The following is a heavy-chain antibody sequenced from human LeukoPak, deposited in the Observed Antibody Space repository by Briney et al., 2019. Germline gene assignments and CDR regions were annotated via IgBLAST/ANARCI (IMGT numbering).Heavy chain of an antibody. J-gene: IGHJ4*02. CDR2: IYPGDSNT. V-gene: IGHV5-51*01. CDR1: GYSFTTYW. Sequence: EESLKISCKGSGYSFTTYWIAWLRQMPGKGLEWMGIIYPGDSNTRYSPSFQGQVIISDDKSISTAYLQWSSLKASDTAMYYCAVYYYDNSGYLPFDYWGQGTLVTVSS. CDR3: AVYYYDNSGYLPFDY. D-gene: IGHD3-22*01.